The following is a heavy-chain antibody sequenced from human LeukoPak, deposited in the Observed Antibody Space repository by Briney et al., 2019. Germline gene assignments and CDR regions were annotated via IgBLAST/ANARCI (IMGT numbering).Heavy chain of an antibody. D-gene: IGHD2-2*01. Sequence: SETLSLTCTVSGGSISSGDYYWRWIRQPPGTGLEWIGYIYYSGSTYYNPSLKSRVTISVDTSKNQFSLKLSSVTAADTAVYYCARVVVPAATTYYFDYWGQGTLVTVSS. J-gene: IGHJ4*02. CDR1: GGSISSGDYY. CDR3: ARVVVPAATTYYFDY. V-gene: IGHV4-30-4*01. CDR2: IYYSGST.